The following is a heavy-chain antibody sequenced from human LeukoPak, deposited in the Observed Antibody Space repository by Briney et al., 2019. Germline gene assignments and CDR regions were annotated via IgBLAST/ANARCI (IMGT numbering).Heavy chain of an antibody. D-gene: IGHD3-10*01. CDR3: AKGNYGSNWFDP. CDR2: FSDSAGST. CDR1: GFRFSSYA. Sequence: GASLRLSCVASGFRFSSYAMTWVRQAPGKGLEWVSGFSDSAGSTYYAGSVEGWFTISRDNSKNTLYLQMNSLRAEDTAVYYCAKGNYGSNWFDPWGQGTLVTVSS. J-gene: IGHJ5*02. V-gene: IGHV3-23*01.